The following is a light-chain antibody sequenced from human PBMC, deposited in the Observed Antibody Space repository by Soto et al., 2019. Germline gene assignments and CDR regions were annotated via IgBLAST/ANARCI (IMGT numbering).Light chain of an antibody. V-gene: IGKV3-11*01. CDR3: XXRSNWPPT. J-gene: IGKJ1*01. CDR2: DAS. Sequence: EIVLTQSPATLSLSPGERATLSCRASQSTVRYVAWYQHKPGQAPRLLIYDASTRATGIPARFSGSGSGTDFTLTXTSLEXXDXXXXXXXXRSNWPPTFGQGTKVEIK. CDR1: QSTVRY.